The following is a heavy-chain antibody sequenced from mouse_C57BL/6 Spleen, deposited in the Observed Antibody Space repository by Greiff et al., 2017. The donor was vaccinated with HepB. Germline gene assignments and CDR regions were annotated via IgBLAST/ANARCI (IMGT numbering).Heavy chain of an antibody. CDR3: ASAPVEGAMDY. V-gene: IGHV5-17*01. Sequence: DVQLVESGGGLVKPGGSLKLSCAASGFTFSDYGMHWVRQAPEKGLEWVAYISSGSSTNYYADTVKGRFTISRDNAKNTLFLQMTSLRSEDTAMYYCASAPVEGAMDYWGQETSVTVSS. CDR1: GFTFSDYG. CDR2: ISSGSSTN. J-gene: IGHJ4*01. D-gene: IGHD1-1*01.